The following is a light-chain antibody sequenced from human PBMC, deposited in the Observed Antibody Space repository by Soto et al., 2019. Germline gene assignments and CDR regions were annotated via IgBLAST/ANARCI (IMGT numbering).Light chain of an antibody. CDR1: SSDVGAYQY. CDR3: SSYTSSSSYV. J-gene: IGLJ1*01. Sequence: QSALTQPASVSGSPGQSITISCTGTSSDVGAYQYVSWYQQHPGKAPKLMIYDVSNRPSGVSNRFSGSKSGNTASLTISGLQDEDEADYYCSSYTSSSSYVFGTGTKLTV. CDR2: DVS. V-gene: IGLV2-14*03.